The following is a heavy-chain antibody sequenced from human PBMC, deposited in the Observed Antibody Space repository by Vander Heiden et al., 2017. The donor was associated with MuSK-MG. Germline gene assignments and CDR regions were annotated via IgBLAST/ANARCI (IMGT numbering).Heavy chain of an antibody. V-gene: IGHV4-61*02. CDR1: GGSVSSGDHY. CDR2: IYISGST. Sequence: QVQLQESGPGLVKPSQTLSLTCTVPGGSVSSGDHYWTWIRQPAGKGLEWIGRIYISGSTSYNPSLKSRVTMSLDTSKNQFSLRLSSVTAADTAVYYCARDGYYYYYMDVWGKGTTVTVSS. CDR3: ARDGYYYYYMDV. J-gene: IGHJ6*03.